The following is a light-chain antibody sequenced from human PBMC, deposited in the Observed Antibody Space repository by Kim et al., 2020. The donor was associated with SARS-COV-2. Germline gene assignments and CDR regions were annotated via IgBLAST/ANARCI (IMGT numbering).Light chain of an antibody. V-gene: IGKV1-5*03. Sequence: DFQMTQSPSTLSASVGDRVTITCRASQTITTWLTWYQQRPGKAPKLLIYKASALESGVPSRFSGSGSGTEFTLNISSLQPDDFATYYCQQYHSYPLTFGGGTKVDIK. J-gene: IGKJ4*01. CDR3: QQYHSYPLT. CDR2: KAS. CDR1: QTITTW.